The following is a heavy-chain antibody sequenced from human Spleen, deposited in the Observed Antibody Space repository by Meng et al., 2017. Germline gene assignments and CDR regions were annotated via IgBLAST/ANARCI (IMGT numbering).Heavy chain of an antibody. Sequence: GGSLRLSCAASGFTFSDYYMSWIRQAPGKGLEWVSYISGGGVTIYYADSVKGRFTISRDNAKNSLYLQMNSLRAEDTAVYYCARQAIAVAGPNDAFDIWGQGTMVTVSS. J-gene: IGHJ3*02. V-gene: IGHV3-11*01. D-gene: IGHD6-19*01. CDR3: ARQAIAVAGPNDAFDI. CDR1: GFTFSDYY. CDR2: ISGGGVTI.